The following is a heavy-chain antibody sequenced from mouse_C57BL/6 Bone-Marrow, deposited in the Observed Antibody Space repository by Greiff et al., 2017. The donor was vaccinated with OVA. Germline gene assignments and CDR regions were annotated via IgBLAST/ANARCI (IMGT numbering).Heavy chain of an antibody. CDR2: IYPGDGDT. CDR3: ARGIYYYGTSWFAY. J-gene: IGHJ3*01. V-gene: IGHV1-82*01. CDR1: GYAFSSSW. Sequence: VQLQQSGPELVKPGASVKISCKASGYAFSSSWMNWVKQRPGKGLEWIGRIYPGDGDTTYNGKFKGKATLTADKSSSTAYMQLSSLTSEDSAVYFCARGIYYYGTSWFAYWGQGTLVTVSA. D-gene: IGHD1-1*01.